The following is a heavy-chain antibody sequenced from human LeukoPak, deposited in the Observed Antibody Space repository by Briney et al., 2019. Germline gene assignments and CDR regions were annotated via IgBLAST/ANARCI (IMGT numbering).Heavy chain of an antibody. J-gene: IGHJ5*02. CDR1: GYTFTRYY. CDR3: ARHGATGSFDP. D-gene: IGHD1-1*01. V-gene: IGHV5-10-1*01. Sequence: GESLKISCEGSGYTFTRYYITWVRQMPGKGLERMGRIDPNDSHANYNPSFQGHVTISADKSISTVYLQLISLKASDTAMYFCARHGATGSFDPWGQGTLVTVFS. CDR2: IDPNDSHA.